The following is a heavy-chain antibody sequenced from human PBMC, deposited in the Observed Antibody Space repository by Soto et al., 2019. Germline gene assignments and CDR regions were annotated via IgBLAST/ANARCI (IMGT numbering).Heavy chain of an antibody. D-gene: IGHD3-22*01. Sequence: SETLSLTCTVSGGSVSSGSYYWSWIRQPPGKGLEWIGYIYYSGSTNYNPSLKSRVTISVDTSKNQFSLKLSSVTAADTAVYYCAREYYDSSGYRGAFDICGQGTMVTVS. CDR1: GGSVSSGSYY. J-gene: IGHJ3*02. CDR2: IYYSGST. V-gene: IGHV4-61*01. CDR3: AREYYDSSGYRGAFDI.